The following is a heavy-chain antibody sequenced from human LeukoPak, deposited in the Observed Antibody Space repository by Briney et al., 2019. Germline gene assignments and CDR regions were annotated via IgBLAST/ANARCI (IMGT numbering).Heavy chain of an antibody. Sequence: GGSLRLSCAASGFTFSSYWMSWVRQAPGKGLVWVANIKQDGSEKYYVDSVKGRFTISRDNAKNSLYLQMNSLRAEDTAVYYCAREYDFWSGYPLDYWGQGTLVTVSS. CDR3: AREYDFWSGYPLDY. D-gene: IGHD3-3*01. J-gene: IGHJ4*02. CDR1: GFTFSSYW. CDR2: IKQDGSEK. V-gene: IGHV3-7*01.